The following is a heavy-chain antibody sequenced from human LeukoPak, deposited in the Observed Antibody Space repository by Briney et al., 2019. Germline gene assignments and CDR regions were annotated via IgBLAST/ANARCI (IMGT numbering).Heavy chain of an antibody. CDR1: GGTFSSYA. CDR3: ARGLAAAAAVTFDY. CDR2: IIPIFGTT. V-gene: IGHV1-69*01. J-gene: IGHJ4*02. D-gene: IGHD6-13*01. Sequence: SVKVSCKASGGTFSSYAINWVRRAPGQGLEWMAGIIPIFGTTKYAQKFQGRVTITADESTSTAYMQLSSLRSEDTAVYYCARGLAAAAAVTFDYWGQGTLVTVSS.